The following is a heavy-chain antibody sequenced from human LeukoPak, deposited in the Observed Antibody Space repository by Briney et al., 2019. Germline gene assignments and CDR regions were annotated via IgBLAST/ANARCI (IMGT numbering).Heavy chain of an antibody. CDR2: SDPEDGET. Sequence: ASVKVSCKVSGYTLTELSMHWVRQAPGKGLEWMGGSDPEDGETIYAQKFQGRVTMTEDTSTDTAYMELSSLRSEDTAVYYCARSTSWSGYYYYGMDVWGQGTTVTVSS. J-gene: IGHJ6*02. CDR3: ARSTSWSGYYYYGMDV. CDR1: GYTLTELS. V-gene: IGHV1-24*01. D-gene: IGHD2-2*01.